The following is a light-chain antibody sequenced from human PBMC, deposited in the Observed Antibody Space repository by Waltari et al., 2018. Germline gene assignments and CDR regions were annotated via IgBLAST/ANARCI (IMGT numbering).Light chain of an antibody. CDR2: SAY. CDR1: QRISMY. J-gene: IGKJ1*01. V-gene: IGKV1-39*01. CDR3: QQSYTTSRT. Sequence: DIQMTQSPSSLSASVVYRVTITSRASQRISMYLNGYQQKPGKAPKILIDSAYILQTGVPSRFSGSGSGTDFSLTISSLQPDDFATYYCQQSYTTSRTFGHGTKVEVE.